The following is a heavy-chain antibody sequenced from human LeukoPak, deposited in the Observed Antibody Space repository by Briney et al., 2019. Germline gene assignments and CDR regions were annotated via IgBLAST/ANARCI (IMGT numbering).Heavy chain of an antibody. J-gene: IGHJ4*02. CDR2: IYHSGST. V-gene: IGHV4-4*02. D-gene: IGHD2-15*01. Sequence: TSQTLSLTCAVSGGSISSSNWWSWVRQPPGKGLEWIGEIYHSGSTNYNPSLKSRVTISVDTSKKQFSLRLSSVTAADTAVYYCARGLSAIVYWGQGTLVTVSS. CDR1: GGSISSSNW. CDR3: ARGLSAIVY.